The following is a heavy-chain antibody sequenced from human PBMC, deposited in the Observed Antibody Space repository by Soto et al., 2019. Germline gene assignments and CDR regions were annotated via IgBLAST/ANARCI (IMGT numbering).Heavy chain of an antibody. Sequence: HVQLLQSGGELKKPGASVKVSCNTSGFTFNTYFISWVRQAPGQGLEWMGWISPYNGNTKYGEKFQGRVTMTTDTITRTAYMELRNLRIDDTAVYYCARDTSNSFDYWGQGTLVTVSS. J-gene: IGHJ4*02. V-gene: IGHV1-18*01. CDR1: GFTFNTYF. CDR2: ISPYNGNT. CDR3: ARDTSNSFDY. D-gene: IGHD2-2*01.